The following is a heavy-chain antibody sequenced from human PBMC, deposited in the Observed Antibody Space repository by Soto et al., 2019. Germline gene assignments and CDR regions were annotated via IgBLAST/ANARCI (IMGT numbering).Heavy chain of an antibody. V-gene: IGHV3-53*01. CDR3: ARGSTRPWFDY. CDR1: GFTVSSNY. J-gene: IGHJ4*02. CDR2: IYNSGTT. D-gene: IGHD2-2*01. Sequence: EVQLVEFGGGLIQPGGSLRLSCAASGFTVSSNYMTWVRQPPGKGLEWVSVIYNSGTTYYADSVTGRFTISRDNSKNSLYLQMNSLRAEDTDIYYCARGSTRPWFDYWGQGTLVTVSS.